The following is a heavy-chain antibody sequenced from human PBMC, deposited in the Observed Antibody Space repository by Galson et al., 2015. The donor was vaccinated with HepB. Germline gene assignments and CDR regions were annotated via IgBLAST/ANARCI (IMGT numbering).Heavy chain of an antibody. CDR1: GYSFTSYW. Sequence: QSGAEVKKPGESLKISCKGSGYSFTSYWIGWVRQMPGKGLEWMGIIYPGDSDTRYSPSFQGQATISADKSISTAYLQWSSLKASDTAMYYCARHIRPDNKYYYDSSGYYYFDYWGQGTLVTVSS. V-gene: IGHV5-51*01. J-gene: IGHJ4*02. CDR3: ARHIRPDNKYYYDSSGYYYFDY. D-gene: IGHD3-22*01. CDR2: IYPGDSDT.